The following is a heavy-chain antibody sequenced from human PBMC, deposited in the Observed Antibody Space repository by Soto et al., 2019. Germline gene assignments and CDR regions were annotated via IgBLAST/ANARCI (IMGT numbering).Heavy chain of an antibody. CDR3: AKEGAIPGEVDA. V-gene: IGHV1-46*01. CDR1: GFIFTDWF. D-gene: IGHD2-21*01. J-gene: IGHJ1*01. CDR2: INTSGGNS. Sequence: HLAQSGPEVKRPGASVKISCKASGFIFTDWFMHWVRQAPRQGPEWMGIINTSGGNSIYSQKFQDRVTMTRDTSTSTLYVELSSLTSADTAVYYCAKEGAIPGEVDAWGQGTLVTVSS.